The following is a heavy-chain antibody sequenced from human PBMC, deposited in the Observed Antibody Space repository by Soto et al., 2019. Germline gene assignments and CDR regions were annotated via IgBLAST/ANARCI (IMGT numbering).Heavy chain of an antibody. CDR3: AKGLAWLVLYGFDY. J-gene: IGHJ4*02. CDR1: GLSFSSYA. V-gene: IGHV3-23*01. Sequence: GGSMRLSCAASGLSFSSYAMIWVRQAPGKGLEWVSAISGSGGNTHYADSVKGRFTISRDNSKNTVYLQMNSLRAEDTAVYYCAKGLAWLVLYGFDYWGQGTLVTVSS. D-gene: IGHD6-19*01. CDR2: ISGSGGNT.